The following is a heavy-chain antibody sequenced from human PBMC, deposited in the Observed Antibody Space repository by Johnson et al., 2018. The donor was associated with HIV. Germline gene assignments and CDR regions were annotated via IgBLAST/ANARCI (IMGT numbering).Heavy chain of an antibody. D-gene: IGHD3-10*02. Sequence: HVQLVESGGGVVQPGRSLRLSCAASGFTFNSYGMHWVRQAPGKGLEWVAFIRYDGSNKYYADSVKGRFTISRDNAKNSLYLQMNSLKIEDTAVYYCTDYNVWTKRAFDICGQGTMVTVSS. CDR3: TDYNVWTKRAFDI. V-gene: IGHV3-33*03. J-gene: IGHJ3*02. CDR1: GFTFNSYG. CDR2: IRYDGSNK.